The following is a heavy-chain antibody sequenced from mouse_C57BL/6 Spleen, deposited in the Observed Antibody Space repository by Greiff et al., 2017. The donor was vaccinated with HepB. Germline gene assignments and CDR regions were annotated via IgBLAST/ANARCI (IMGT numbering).Heavy chain of an antibody. V-gene: IGHV5-6*02. Sequence: DVKLVESGGDLVKPGGSLKLSCAASGFTFSSYGMSWVRQTPDKRLEWVATISSGGSYTYYPDSVKGRFTISRDNAKNTLYLQMSSLKSEDTAMYYCARHFDYDGYFDVWGTGTTVTVSS. CDR3: ARHFDYDGYFDV. CDR1: GFTFSSYG. J-gene: IGHJ1*03. D-gene: IGHD2-4*01. CDR2: ISSGGSYT.